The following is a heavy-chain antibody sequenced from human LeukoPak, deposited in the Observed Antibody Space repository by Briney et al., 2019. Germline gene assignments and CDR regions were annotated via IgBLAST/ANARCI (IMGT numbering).Heavy chain of an antibody. D-gene: IGHD6-13*01. J-gene: IGHJ4*02. CDR3: ARETRSSWSSNFDY. Sequence: KPSETLSLTCTVSGGSISSYYWSWSRQPPGKGLEWIGYIYYSGSTNYNPSLKSRVTISVDTSKNQFSLKLSSVTAADTAVYYCARETRSSWSSNFDYWGQGTLVTVSS. CDR2: IYYSGST. CDR1: GGSISSYY. V-gene: IGHV4-59*01.